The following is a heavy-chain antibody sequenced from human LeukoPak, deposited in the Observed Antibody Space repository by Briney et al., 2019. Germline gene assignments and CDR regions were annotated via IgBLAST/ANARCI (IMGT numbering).Heavy chain of an antibody. Sequence: KSSETLSLTCTVSGYSISSGYYWGWIRHPPGKGLEWIGSICHSGSTYYNPSLKSRVTISEDTSKNQFSLKLSSVTAADTAVYYCARAGYSGYVNWFDPWGQGTLVTVSS. CDR1: GYSISSGYY. V-gene: IGHV4-38-2*02. D-gene: IGHD5-12*01. CDR2: ICHSGST. J-gene: IGHJ5*02. CDR3: ARAGYSGYVNWFDP.